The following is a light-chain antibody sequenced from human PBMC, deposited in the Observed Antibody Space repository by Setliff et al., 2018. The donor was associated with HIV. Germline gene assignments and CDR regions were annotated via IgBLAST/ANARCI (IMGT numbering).Light chain of an antibody. Sequence: QSVLAQPRSVSGSPGQSVTSSCTGSSSDVGAYNFVSWYQQLPGKAPKLIIYDVYRRPSGVPDRFSGSKSGDTASLTISGLRSEDEADYYCCSYAGTYTYIFGTGTKVTV. J-gene: IGLJ1*01. V-gene: IGLV2-11*01. CDR3: CSYAGTYTYI. CDR2: DVY. CDR1: SSDVGAYNF.